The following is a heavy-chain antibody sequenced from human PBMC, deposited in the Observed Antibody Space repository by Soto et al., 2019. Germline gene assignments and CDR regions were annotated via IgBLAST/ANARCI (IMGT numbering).Heavy chain of an antibody. CDR1: GASISGFY. V-gene: IGHV4-4*07. D-gene: IGHD3-3*01. Sequence: SETLSLTCTVSGASISGFYWSWIRNSAGKGLEWIGRIYATGTTDYNPSLKSRVMMSVDTSNKRFSLKLRSVTAADTAVYYCVRDRPEILRLWFDTGGLGMSVTVSS. CDR3: VRDRPEILRLWFDT. CDR2: IYATGTT. J-gene: IGHJ5*02.